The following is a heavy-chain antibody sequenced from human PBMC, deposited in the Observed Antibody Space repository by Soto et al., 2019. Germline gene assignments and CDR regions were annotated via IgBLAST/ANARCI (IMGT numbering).Heavy chain of an antibody. J-gene: IGHJ4*02. D-gene: IGHD3-22*01. V-gene: IGHV3-30-3*01. CDR2: ISYDGSNK. Sequence: QAQLVESGGGVVQPGRSLRLSCAASGFTFSSYAMHWVRQAPGKGLEWVAVISYDGSNKYYADSVKGRFTISRDNSKNTLYLQMNSLRAEDTAVYYCTSNHANYDSSGYYYPNYYFDYWGQGTLVTVSS. CDR3: TSNHANYDSSGYYYPNYYFDY. CDR1: GFTFSSYA.